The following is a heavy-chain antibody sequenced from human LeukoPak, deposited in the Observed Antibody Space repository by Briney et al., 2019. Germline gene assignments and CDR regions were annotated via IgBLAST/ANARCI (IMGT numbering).Heavy chain of an antibody. J-gene: IGHJ4*02. V-gene: IGHV3-23*01. CDR1: GFTFSSYA. CDR3: TTVVTVTNFDY. Sequence: QTGGSLRLSCAASGFTFSSYAMSWVRQAPGRGLEWVSAISGSGGSTYYADSVKGRFTISRDNSKNTLYLQMNSLRAEDTAVYYCTTVVTVTNFDYWGQGTLVTVSS. CDR2: ISGSGGST. D-gene: IGHD4-17*01.